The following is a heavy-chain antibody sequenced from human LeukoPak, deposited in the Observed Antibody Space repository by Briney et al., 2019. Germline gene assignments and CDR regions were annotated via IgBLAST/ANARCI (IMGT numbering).Heavy chain of an antibody. CDR1: GYTFTDYY. J-gene: IGHJ4*02. V-gene: IGHV1-2*02. CDR3: ARTLQILAAPLRY. D-gene: IGHD2-15*01. CDR2: MNPNSGNT. Sequence: ASVKVSCKASGYTFTDYYMHWVRQATGQGLEWMGWMNPNSGNTGYAQKFQGRVTMTRDTSISTAYMELSRLRSDDTAVYYCARTLQILAAPLRYWGQGTLVTVSS.